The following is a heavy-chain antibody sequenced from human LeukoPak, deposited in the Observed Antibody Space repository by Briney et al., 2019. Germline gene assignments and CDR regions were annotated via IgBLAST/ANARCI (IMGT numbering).Heavy chain of an antibody. V-gene: IGHV3-74*01. CDR2: INSDGSST. CDR1: GFTVSSYC. D-gene: IGHD6-13*01. CDR3: ARAPGIAAAGRWFDP. J-gene: IGHJ5*02. Sequence: GGSLRLSCAASGFTVSSYCMHWVRQAPGKGLVWVSRINSDGSSTSYADSVKGRFTISRDNAKNTLYLQMNSLRAEDTAVYYCARAPGIAAAGRWFDPWGQGTLVS.